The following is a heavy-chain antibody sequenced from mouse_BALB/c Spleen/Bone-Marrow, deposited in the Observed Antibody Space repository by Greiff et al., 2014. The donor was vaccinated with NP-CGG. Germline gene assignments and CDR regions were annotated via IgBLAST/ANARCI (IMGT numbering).Heavy chain of an antibody. Sequence: VHVQQSGAELVKPGASVKLSCTASGFNIKDTYMHWVKQRPEQGLEWIGRIDPANGNTKYDPKFQGKATITADTSSDTAYLQLSSLTSEDTAVYYCAAYYYGSNYGFAYWGQGTLVTVSA. D-gene: IGHD1-1*01. V-gene: IGHV14-3*02. J-gene: IGHJ3*01. CDR1: GFNIKDTY. CDR2: IDPANGNT. CDR3: AAYYYGSNYGFAY.